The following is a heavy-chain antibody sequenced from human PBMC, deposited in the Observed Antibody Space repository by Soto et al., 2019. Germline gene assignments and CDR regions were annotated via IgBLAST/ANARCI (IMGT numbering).Heavy chain of an antibody. CDR2: ISSSSSYI. CDR1: GFTFSSYS. J-gene: IGHJ3*02. Sequence: GGSLRLSCAASGFTFSSYSMNWVRQAPGKGLEWVSSISSSSSYIYYADSVKGRFTISRDNAKNSLYLQMNSLRAEDTAVYYCARDPPYCSSTSCYLPAFDIWGQGTMVTVSS. V-gene: IGHV3-21*01. D-gene: IGHD2-2*01. CDR3: ARDPPYCSSTSCYLPAFDI.